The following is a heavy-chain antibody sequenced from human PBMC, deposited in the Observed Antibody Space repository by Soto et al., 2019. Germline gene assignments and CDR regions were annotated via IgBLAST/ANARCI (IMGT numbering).Heavy chain of an antibody. J-gene: IGHJ5*02. CDR1: RFNFNIYA. D-gene: IGHD6-19*01. CDR2: ISKDGSTK. Sequence: QEHLVESGGGVVQPGRSLILSCAASRFNFNIYAMHWVRQAPSKGLEWVALISKDGSTKYYADSVKGRFTISRDNAKNTLFLQMDSLRPDDTAVYYCARVTKEKWLVKWFDPWGQGTLVTVSS. V-gene: IGHV3-30-3*01. CDR3: ARVTKEKWLVKWFDP.